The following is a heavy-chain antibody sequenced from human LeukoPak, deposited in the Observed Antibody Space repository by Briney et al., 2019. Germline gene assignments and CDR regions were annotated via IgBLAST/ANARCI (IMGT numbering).Heavy chain of an antibody. CDR3: ARDLTLGKPDYFDT. V-gene: IGHV3-30-3*01. CDR1: GFSFTNYD. CDR2: TSLDGSNK. Sequence: GGSLSLSCVASGFSFTNYDIHWVRQAPGRGLEWVAVTSLDGSNKLYTDTVRGRFIISRDNSKNTVYLQMDSLRAEDTAVYYCARDLTLGKPDYFDTGAREHWSPSPQ. D-gene: IGHD7-27*01. J-gene: IGHJ4*02.